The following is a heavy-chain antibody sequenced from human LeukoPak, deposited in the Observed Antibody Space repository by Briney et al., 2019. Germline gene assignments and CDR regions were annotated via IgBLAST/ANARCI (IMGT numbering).Heavy chain of an antibody. D-gene: IGHD6-13*01. CDR3: ARDHVRQQLLDY. CDR1: GGSISSYY. Sequence: NTSESLSLTCTVSGGSISSYYWSWIRQPAGKGLEWIGRIYTRGSTNYNPSLKSRVTMSVDTSKNQFSLKLSSVTAADTAVYYCARDHVRQQLLDYWGQGTLVTVSS. J-gene: IGHJ4*02. V-gene: IGHV4-4*07. CDR2: IYTRGST.